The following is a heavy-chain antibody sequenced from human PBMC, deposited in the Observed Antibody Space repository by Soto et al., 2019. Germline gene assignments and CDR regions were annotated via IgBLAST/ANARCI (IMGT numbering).Heavy chain of an antibody. CDR2: IYPGDSDT. D-gene: IGHD2-8*02. Sequence: ESLKISFQGSGYAFSSYWIAWVRRMPGKGLEWMGIIYPGDSDTRYSPSFQGQVTISVDKSITTAYLQWSSLKASDTAMYYCARGYCTATICDPWFDPWGQGTLVTVSS. V-gene: IGHV5-51*01. CDR1: GYAFSSYW. CDR3: ARGYCTATICDPWFDP. J-gene: IGHJ5*02.